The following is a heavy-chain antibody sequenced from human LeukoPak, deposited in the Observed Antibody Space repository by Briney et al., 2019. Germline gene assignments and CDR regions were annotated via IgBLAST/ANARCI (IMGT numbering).Heavy chain of an antibody. CDR2: IASDGNNR. CDR3: ARGRPHGNDY. Sequence: GGSLRLSCVASGFTFSSYWMNWVRQVPGKGLVWVSRIASDGNNRDYADSVKGRFTISRDNAKNTLYLQMNSLRVEDTAVYYCARGRPHGNDYWGQGTLVTVSS. V-gene: IGHV3-74*01. J-gene: IGHJ4*02. CDR1: GFTFSSYW. D-gene: IGHD4-23*01.